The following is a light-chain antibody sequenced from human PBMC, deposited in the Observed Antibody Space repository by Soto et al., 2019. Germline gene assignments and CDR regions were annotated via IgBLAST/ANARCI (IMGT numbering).Light chain of an antibody. Sequence: EVVMTQSPATLSASPGESATLSCRASQRIDSSVSWYQQIPGQPPRLLVYSTSTRVTGIPAKFSGWGSGTEFTLTISSLQSEDFVVYYGQQYHRWPITFGQGTRLDI. J-gene: IGKJ5*01. V-gene: IGKV3-15*01. CDR3: QQYHRWPIT. CDR1: QRIDSS. CDR2: STS.